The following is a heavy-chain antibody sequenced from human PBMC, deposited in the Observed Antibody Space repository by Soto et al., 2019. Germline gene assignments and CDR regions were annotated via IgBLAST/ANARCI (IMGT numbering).Heavy chain of an antibody. D-gene: IGHD6-13*01. Sequence: SETLSLTCTVSGGSISSYYWSWIRQPPGKGLEWIGYIYYSGSTNYNPSLKSRVTISVDTSKNQFSLKLSSVTAADTAVYYCARGIYSSSWYGPALVDYWGQGTLVTVSS. CDR2: IYYSGST. CDR1: GGSISSYY. V-gene: IGHV4-59*01. CDR3: ARGIYSSSWYGPALVDY. J-gene: IGHJ4*02.